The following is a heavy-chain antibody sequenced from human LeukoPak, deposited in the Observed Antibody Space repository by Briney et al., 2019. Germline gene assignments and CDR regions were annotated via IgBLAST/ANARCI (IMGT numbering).Heavy chain of an antibody. J-gene: IGHJ3*02. CDR2: IYYSGST. D-gene: IGHD3-22*01. CDR3: ARDPPYYDSSGRDDAFDI. Sequence: SQTLSLTCTVSGGSISSGGYYWSWIRQHPGKGLEWIGYIYYSGSTYYNPSLKSRVTISVDTSKNQFSLKLSSVTATDTAVYYCARDPPYYDSSGRDDAFDIWGQGTMVTVSS. CDR1: GGSISSGGYY. V-gene: IGHV4-31*03.